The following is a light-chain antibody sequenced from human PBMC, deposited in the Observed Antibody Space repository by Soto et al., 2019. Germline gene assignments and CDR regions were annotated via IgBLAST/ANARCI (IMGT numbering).Light chain of an antibody. CDR1: STDIGGYNY. CDR3: NSYSGGPTLYL. J-gene: IGLJ1*01. Sequence: QSVLTQPASVSGSPGQSITISCTGTSTDIGGYNYVSWYQQHPGKAPKLLISDVSNRPSGISFRFSGSKSGNTASLTISGLQAEDEADYYCNSYSGGPTLYLLGTGTKVTVL. V-gene: IGLV2-14*01. CDR2: DVS.